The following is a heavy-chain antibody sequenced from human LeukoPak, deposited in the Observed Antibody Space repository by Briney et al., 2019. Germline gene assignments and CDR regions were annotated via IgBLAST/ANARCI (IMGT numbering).Heavy chain of an antibody. CDR3: AKDAGGYYYYMGV. CDR2: ISWNSGSI. V-gene: IGHV3-9*01. CDR1: GFTFDDYA. Sequence: GGSLRLSCAASGFTFDDYAMHWVRQAPGKGLEWVSGISWNSGSIGYADSVKGRFTISRDNAKNSLYLQMNSLRAEDTALYYCAKDAGGYYYYMGVWGKGTTVTISS. D-gene: IGHD3-10*01. J-gene: IGHJ6*03.